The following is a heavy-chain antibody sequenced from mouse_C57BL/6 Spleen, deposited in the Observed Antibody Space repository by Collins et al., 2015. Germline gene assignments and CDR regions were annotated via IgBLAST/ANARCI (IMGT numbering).Heavy chain of an antibody. J-gene: IGHJ4*01. CDR1: GYSFTSYY. CDR3: ARSDYYGNYEEGYAMDY. Sequence: QVQLQQSGPELVKPGASVKISCKASGYSFTSYYIHWVKQRPGQGLEWIGWIYPGSGNTKYNEKFKGKATLTADTSSSTAYMQLSSLTSEDSAVYYCARSDYYGNYEEGYAMDYWGQGTSVTVSS. V-gene: IGHV1-66*01. D-gene: IGHD2-1*01. CDR2: IYPGSGNT.